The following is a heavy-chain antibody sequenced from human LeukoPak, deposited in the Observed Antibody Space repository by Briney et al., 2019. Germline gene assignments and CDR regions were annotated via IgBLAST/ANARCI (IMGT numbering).Heavy chain of an antibody. V-gene: IGHV4-59*01. J-gene: IGHJ3*01. CDR1: GASTSAYY. CDR3: AHSKRGGGYYINAFAV. CDR2: SYSGGNA. Sequence: PSEILSLTCTVSGASTSAYYWSWIRQPPGKGLEWIGYSYSGGNANYNPSLKSRVTISIDTSENQFSLRLTSVTAADTAIYFCAHSKRGGGYYINAFAVWGQGALVTISS. D-gene: IGHD1-26*01.